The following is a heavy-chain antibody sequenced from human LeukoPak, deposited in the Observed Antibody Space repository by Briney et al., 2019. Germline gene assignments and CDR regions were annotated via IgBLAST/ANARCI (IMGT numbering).Heavy chain of an antibody. CDR1: GGSISSYY. CDR2: IYYSGST. CDR3: ARGGVYEPFDY. Sequence: SETLSLTCTVSGGSISSYYWSWIRQPPGKGLEWIGYIYYSGSTNYNPSLKSRVTISVDTSKNQFSLKLNSVTAADTAVYYCARGGVYEPFDYWGQGTLVTVSS. J-gene: IGHJ4*02. V-gene: IGHV4-59*01. D-gene: IGHD3-16*01.